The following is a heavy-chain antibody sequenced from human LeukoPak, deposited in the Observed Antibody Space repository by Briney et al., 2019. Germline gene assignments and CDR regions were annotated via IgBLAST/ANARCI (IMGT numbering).Heavy chain of an antibody. CDR3: ARDTSGTTFDY. D-gene: IGHD1-7*01. V-gene: IGHV3-7*01. J-gene: IGHJ4*02. CDR2: ISQDGSEK. CDR1: GFTVSSNY. Sequence: GGSLRLSCAASGFTVSSNYMSWVRQAPGKGLEWVGQISQDGSEKYYGDSVRGRFTFSRDNAKNSLYMEMNSLRAEDTAVYYCARDTSGTTFDYWGQGTLVTVSS.